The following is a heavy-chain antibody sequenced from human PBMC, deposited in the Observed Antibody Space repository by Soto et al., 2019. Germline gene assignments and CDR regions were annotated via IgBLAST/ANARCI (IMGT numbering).Heavy chain of an antibody. CDR1: GFTFDDYA. CDR3: AKDRDPGETTDGGEYFDY. Sequence: EVHLVESGGGLVQPGRSLRLSCVASGFTFDDYAMHWVRQAPGKGLEWVAGFSWNSGNIGYADAVKGRFNISRDNAKNSLYVQMNSLRPDDTALYYCAKDRDPGETTDGGEYFDYWGQGTLVTFSS. D-gene: IGHD1-1*01. CDR2: FSWNSGNI. V-gene: IGHV3-9*01. J-gene: IGHJ4*02.